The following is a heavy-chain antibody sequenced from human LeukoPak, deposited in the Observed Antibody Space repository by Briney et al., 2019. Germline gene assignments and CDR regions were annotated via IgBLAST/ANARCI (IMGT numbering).Heavy chain of an antibody. D-gene: IGHD2-15*01. Sequence: GASLKISCKGSGYSFTSYWIGWVRQMPGKGLEWMGIIYPGDSDTRYSPSFQGQVTISADKSISTAYLQWSSLKASDTAMYYCARQSGWSVVAAQNWFDPWGQGTLVTVSS. J-gene: IGHJ5*02. CDR1: GYSFTSYW. V-gene: IGHV5-51*01. CDR3: ARQSGWSVVAAQNWFDP. CDR2: IYPGDSDT.